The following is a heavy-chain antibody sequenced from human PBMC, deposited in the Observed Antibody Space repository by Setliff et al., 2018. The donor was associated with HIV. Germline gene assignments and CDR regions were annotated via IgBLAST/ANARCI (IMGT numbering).Heavy chain of an antibody. CDR2: IYYSGST. CDR3: ARLMHYYDSFWVLWRENYFDS. D-gene: IGHD3-22*01. CDR1: GFTFSDYY. Sequence: GSLRLSCAASGFTFSDYYMSWLRQAPGKGLEWIGYIYYSGSTNYNASLKSRLTMSIDTSKSQFSLKLSSVTAADTAVYYCARLMHYYDSFWVLWRENYFDSWGRGTLVTVSS. V-gene: IGHV4-59*08. J-gene: IGHJ4*01.